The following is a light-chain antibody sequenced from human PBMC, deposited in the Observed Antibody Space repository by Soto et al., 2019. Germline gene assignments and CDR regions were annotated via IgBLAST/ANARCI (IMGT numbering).Light chain of an antibody. CDR3: HQYNNWPRT. CDR2: GAS. Sequence: EVVMTQSPATLSISPRERATLSRRASLSFSRNLAWYQQKPGQDPRLHLYGASTKATGIPARFSGSLPGTESTLTISSMQSEDFAVYYCHQYNNWPRTFEQGTKVEIK. V-gene: IGKV3D-15*01. CDR1: LSFSRN. J-gene: IGKJ1*01.